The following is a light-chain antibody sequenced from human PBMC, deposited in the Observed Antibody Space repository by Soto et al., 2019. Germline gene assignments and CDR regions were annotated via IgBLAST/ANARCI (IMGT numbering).Light chain of an antibody. V-gene: IGLV2-14*01. CDR2: DVS. J-gene: IGLJ1*01. CDR1: SSDVGGYNY. Sequence: QSALTQPASVSGSPGQSITISCTGTSSDVGGYNYVSWYKQHPGKAPKLMIYDVSNRPSGVPNRFSGSKSGNTASLTISGLQAEDEADYYCSSYTSSSTLYVFGTGTKLTVL. CDR3: SSYTSSSTLYV.